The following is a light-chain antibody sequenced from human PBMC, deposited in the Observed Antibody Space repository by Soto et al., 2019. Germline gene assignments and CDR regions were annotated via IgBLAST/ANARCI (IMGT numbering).Light chain of an antibody. V-gene: IGKV3-15*01. J-gene: IGKJ4*01. CDR1: QSVSSN. CDR3: QQYNNWPPGEVT. Sequence: EIVMTQSPATLSVSPGERATLSCRASQSVSSNLAWYQQKPGQAPRLLIYGASTRATGIPARFSGSGSGTEFTLTISSLQSEYFAVYYCQQYNNWPPGEVTFGGGTKV. CDR2: GAS.